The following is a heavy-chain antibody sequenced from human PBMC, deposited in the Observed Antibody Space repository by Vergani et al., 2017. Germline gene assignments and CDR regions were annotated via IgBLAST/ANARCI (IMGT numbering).Heavy chain of an antibody. V-gene: IGHV7-4-1*02. D-gene: IGHD3-22*01. J-gene: IGHJ4*02. CDR2: INTNTGNP. CDR1: GYTFTSYG. CDR3: ARSALNYYDSSGYSDY. Sequence: QVQLVQSGAEVKKPGASVKVSCKASGYTFTSYGISWVRQAPGQGLEWMGWINTNTGNPTYAQDFTGRFVFSLDTSVSTAYLQISSLRAEDTAVYYCARSALNYYDSSGYSDYWGQGTLVTVAS.